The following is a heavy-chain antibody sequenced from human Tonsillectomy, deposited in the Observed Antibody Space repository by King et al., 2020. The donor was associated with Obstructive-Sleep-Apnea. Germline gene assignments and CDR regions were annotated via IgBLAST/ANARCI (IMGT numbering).Heavy chain of an antibody. CDR3: ARDVQIAARGN. CDR2: IYSGGIT. D-gene: IGHD6-6*01. Sequence: DVQLVQSGGGLVQPGGSLRLSCAASGFTVSSNYVSWVRQAPGKGLEWGSVIYSGGITYSADSVKGRFTISRDNSKNTRYLQMDGLRAEDTAVYYFARDVQIAARGNWGQGTLVTVSS. J-gene: IGHJ4*02. CDR1: GFTVSSNY. V-gene: IGHV3-66*01.